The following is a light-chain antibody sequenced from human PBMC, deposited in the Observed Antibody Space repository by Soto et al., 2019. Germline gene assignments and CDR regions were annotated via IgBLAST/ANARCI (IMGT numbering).Light chain of an antibody. CDR2: YKSDSDK. J-gene: IGLJ2*01. CDR3: MIWHSSVGGV. Sequence: QLVLTQPSSLSASPGASASLTCTLRSGINVGTYRIYWYQQKPGSPPQYLLRYKSDSDKQQGSGVPSRFSGSKDASANAGILLISGPQSEDEADYYCMIWHSSVGGVFGGGTKLTVL. CDR1: SGINVGTYR. V-gene: IGLV5-45*03.